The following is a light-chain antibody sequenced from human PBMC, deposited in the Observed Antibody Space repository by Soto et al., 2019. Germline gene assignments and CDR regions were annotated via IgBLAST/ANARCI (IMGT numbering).Light chain of an antibody. CDR3: QQYDNLPLT. CDR2: DAS. Sequence: DIQMTQSPSSLSASVGDRVTITCQASQDISNYLNWYQQKPGKAPKLLIYDASNLETGVPSRFSGSGSWTDFTFTISSLQPEDIATYYCQQYDNLPLTFGRGTKVEIK. J-gene: IGKJ4*01. V-gene: IGKV1-33*01. CDR1: QDISNY.